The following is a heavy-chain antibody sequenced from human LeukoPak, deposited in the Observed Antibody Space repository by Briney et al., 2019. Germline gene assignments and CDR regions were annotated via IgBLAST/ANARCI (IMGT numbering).Heavy chain of an antibody. CDR2: IDHSGST. J-gene: IGHJ6*03. V-gene: IGHV4-34*01. CDR1: GGSFSGYY. D-gene: IGHD2-2*01. Sequence: SETLSLTCAVYGGSFSGYYWSWVRQPPGKRREWLGEIDHSGSTNYHPSRKSRVAISVDTSKNQFSLKLSSVTAADTAVYYCAGSYCSSTSCYARSPLRSYYYYYMDVWGKGTTVTVSS. CDR3: AGSYCSSTSCYARSPLRSYYYYYMDV.